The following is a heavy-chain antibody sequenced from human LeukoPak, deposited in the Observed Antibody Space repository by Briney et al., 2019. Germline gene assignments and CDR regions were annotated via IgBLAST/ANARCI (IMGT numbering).Heavy chain of an antibody. CDR1: GYILTELS. Sequence: ASVKVSCKVYGYILTELSMHWVRQAPGKGLEWMGGFDPEDGETIYAQKFQGRFTMTEDTSTDTAYMELSSLRSEDTAVYYCATHSSAYYYVNPLWQHWGQGTLVTVSS. D-gene: IGHD3-22*01. CDR2: FDPEDGET. CDR3: ATHSSAYYYVNPLWQH. V-gene: IGHV1-24*01. J-gene: IGHJ1*01.